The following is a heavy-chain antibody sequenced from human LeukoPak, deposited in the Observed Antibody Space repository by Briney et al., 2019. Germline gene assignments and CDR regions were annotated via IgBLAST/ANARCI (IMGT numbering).Heavy chain of an antibody. CDR1: GGSISSYY. CDR3: ARHWYSSFDAFDI. CDR2: IYYSGST. D-gene: IGHD6-19*01. J-gene: IGHJ3*02. Sequence: SETLSLTCTVSGGSISSYYWSWIRQPPGKGLEWIGYIYYSGSTNYNPSLKSRVTISVDTSKNQFSLKLSSVTAADTAVYYCARHWYSSFDAFDIWGQGTMVTVSS. V-gene: IGHV4-59*08.